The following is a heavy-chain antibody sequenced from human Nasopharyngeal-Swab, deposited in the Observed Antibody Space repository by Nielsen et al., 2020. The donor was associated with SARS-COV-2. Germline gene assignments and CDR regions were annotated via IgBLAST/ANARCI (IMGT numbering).Heavy chain of an antibody. J-gene: IGHJ6*02. D-gene: IGHD3-10*01. CDR2: IYWDDDK. V-gene: IGHV2-5*02. CDR3: ARIMTMVQGVIQDYCGMDV. Sequence: WIRQPPGKALEWLALIYWDDDKRYSPSLKSRLTITKDTSKNQVVLTMTNMDPVDTATYYCARIMTMVQGVIQDYCGMDVWGQGTTVTVSS.